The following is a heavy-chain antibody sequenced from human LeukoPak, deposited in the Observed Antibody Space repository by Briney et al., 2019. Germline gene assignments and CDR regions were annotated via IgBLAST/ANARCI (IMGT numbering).Heavy chain of an antibody. CDR1: GGSISSYY. D-gene: IGHD6-13*01. CDR3: ARIYSSRWYEFDP. CDR2: IYYSGST. Sequence: SETLSLTCTVSGGSISSYYWSWIRQPPGKGLEWIGYIYYSGSTNYNPSLKSRVTISVDTSKNQFSLKLSSVTAADTAVYYCARIYSSRWYEFDPWGQGTLVTVSS. J-gene: IGHJ5*02. V-gene: IGHV4-59*01.